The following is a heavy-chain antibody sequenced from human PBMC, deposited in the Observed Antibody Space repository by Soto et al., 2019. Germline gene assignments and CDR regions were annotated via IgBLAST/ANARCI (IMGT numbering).Heavy chain of an antibody. J-gene: IGHJ6*02. CDR2: IKSKTDGGTT. D-gene: IGHD3-3*01. CDR1: GFTFSNAW. CDR3: TTDFSNLGITIFGVVINSSPAAGMDV. Sequence: EVQLVESGGGLVKPGGSLRLSCAASGFTFSNAWMNWVRQAPGKGLEWVGRIKSKTDGGTTDYAAPVKGRFTISRDDSKNTLYLQMNSLKTEDTAVYYCTTDFSNLGITIFGVVINSSPAAGMDVWGQGTTVTVSS. V-gene: IGHV3-15*07.